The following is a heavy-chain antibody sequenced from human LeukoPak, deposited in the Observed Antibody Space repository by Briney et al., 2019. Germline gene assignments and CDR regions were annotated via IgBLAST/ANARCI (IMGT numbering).Heavy chain of an antibody. Sequence: ASVKVSCKASGYTFTSYGISWVRQAPRQGLEWMGWISAYNGNTNYAQKFQGRVTMTRDTSISTAYMELSRLRSDDTAVYYCASTGQQLVDGDWFDPWGQGTLVTVSS. D-gene: IGHD6-13*01. CDR3: ASTGQQLVDGDWFDP. V-gene: IGHV1-18*01. CDR2: ISAYNGNT. J-gene: IGHJ5*02. CDR1: GYTFTSYG.